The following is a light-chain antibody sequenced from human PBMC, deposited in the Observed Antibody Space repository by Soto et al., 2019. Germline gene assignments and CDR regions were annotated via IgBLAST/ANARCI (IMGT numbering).Light chain of an antibody. CDR2: EVN. CDR3: CSYAGTDNSMV. V-gene: IGLV2-8*01. Sequence: QSVLTQPPSASGSPGQSVTISCTGSSSDVGRYNYVSWYQQYPGKAPKLMIFEVNKRPAGVSDRFSASKSGNTASLTVSGLQAGDEATYYCCSYAGTDNSMVFGGGTQLTVL. J-gene: IGLJ3*02. CDR1: SSDVGRYNY.